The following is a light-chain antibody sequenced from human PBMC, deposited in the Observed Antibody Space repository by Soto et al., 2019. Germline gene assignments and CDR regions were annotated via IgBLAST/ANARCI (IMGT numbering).Light chain of an antibody. CDR3: QSYDSSLSGSV. CDR2: GSS. CDR1: SSNIGAGYD. Sequence: QAVVTQPPSVSGAPGQRVTISCTGSSSNIGAGYDVHWYQQLPGTAPKLLIYGSSNRPSGVPGRFSGSKSGTSASLAITGLQAEDEADYYCQSYDSSLSGSVFGGGTKVTVL. V-gene: IGLV1-40*01. J-gene: IGLJ3*02.